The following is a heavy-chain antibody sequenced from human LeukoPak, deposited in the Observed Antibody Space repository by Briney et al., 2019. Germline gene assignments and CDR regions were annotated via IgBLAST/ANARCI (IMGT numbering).Heavy chain of an antibody. V-gene: IGHV1-69*04. J-gene: IGHJ4*02. CDR2: IVPILGIA. CDR1: GGTFSSYA. D-gene: IGHD1-1*01. CDR3: ARAPYPRIWNPGPFPYDY. Sequence: SVKVSCKASGGTFSSYAISWVRQAPGQGLEWMGRIVPILGIANYAQKFQGRVTITADKSTSTAYMELSSLRSEDTAVYYCARAPYPRIWNPGPFPYDYWGQGTLVTVSS.